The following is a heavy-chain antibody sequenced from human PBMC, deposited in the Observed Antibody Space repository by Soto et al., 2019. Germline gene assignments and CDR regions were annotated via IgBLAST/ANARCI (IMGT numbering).Heavy chain of an antibody. Sequence: LSLTCAVSGYSISSGYYWGWIRQPPGKGLEWVSYISSSSSTIYYADSVKGRFTISRDNAKNSLYLQMNSLRDGDTAVYYCARDPLGYSYGYYYGMDVWGQGTTVTVSS. V-gene: IGHV3-11*04. CDR3: ARDPLGYSYGYYYGMDV. CDR2: ISSSSSTI. CDR1: GYSISSGYY. J-gene: IGHJ6*02. D-gene: IGHD5-18*01.